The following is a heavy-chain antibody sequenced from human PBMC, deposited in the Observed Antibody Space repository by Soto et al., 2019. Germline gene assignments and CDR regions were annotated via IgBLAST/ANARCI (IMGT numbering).Heavy chain of an antibody. CDR2: IFSGGET. J-gene: IGHJ6*02. Sequence: EVQLVETGGGLIQPGGSLRLSCAASGFTVSNKYMSWVRQAPGKGLEWISVIFSGGETYYADSVKGRFTISRDNSKNTLYLQISSLRADDTAMYYCARGGSGYYYGLDVWGQGTTVTASS. CDR3: ARGGSGYYYGLDV. D-gene: IGHD3-10*01. V-gene: IGHV3-53*02. CDR1: GFTVSNKY.